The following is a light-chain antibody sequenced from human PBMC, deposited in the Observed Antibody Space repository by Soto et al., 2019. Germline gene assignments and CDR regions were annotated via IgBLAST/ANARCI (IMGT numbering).Light chain of an antibody. CDR3: SSYTTSSTSV. V-gene: IGLV2-14*01. Sequence: QSALTQPASVSGSPGQSITISCTGTSSDIGGYNYVSWYQQHPGKAPKLMIFDVSNRPSGVSNRFSGSKSGNTASLTISGLQAEDEADYYCSSYTTSSTSVFGGGTK. CDR1: SSDIGGYNY. CDR2: DVS. J-gene: IGLJ2*01.